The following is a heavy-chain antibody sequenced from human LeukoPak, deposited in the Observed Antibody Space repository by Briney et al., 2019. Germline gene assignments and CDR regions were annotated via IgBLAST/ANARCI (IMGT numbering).Heavy chain of an antibody. CDR1: GYTLTGYY. J-gene: IGHJ4*02. CDR2: INPNSGGT. V-gene: IGHV1-2*02. D-gene: IGHD3-3*02. CDR3: VREFSINKENDY. Sequence: VASVKVSCKASGYTLTGYYMHWVRQAPGQGLEWMGWINPNSGGTNYAQKLQGRVTMHRDTSIHTAYMALSKLRSDDTAVYYLVREFSINKENDYWGQGTLVTVSS.